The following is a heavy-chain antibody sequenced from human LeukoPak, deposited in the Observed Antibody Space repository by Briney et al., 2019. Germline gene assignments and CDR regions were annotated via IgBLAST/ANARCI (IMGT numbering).Heavy chain of an antibody. V-gene: IGHV1-18*01. CDR1: GYTFTNYG. CDR2: ISTYSGNTDGNT. J-gene: IGHJ4*02. D-gene: IGHD3-22*01. Sequence: GASVKVSCKASGYTFTNYGITWVRQAPGQGLEWMGWISTYSGNTDGNTKYAQKLQGRVTMTTDTSTSTAYMELRSLRPDDTAVYYCARGYYYDSSGYRHWGQGTLVTVSS. CDR3: ARGYYYDSSGYRH.